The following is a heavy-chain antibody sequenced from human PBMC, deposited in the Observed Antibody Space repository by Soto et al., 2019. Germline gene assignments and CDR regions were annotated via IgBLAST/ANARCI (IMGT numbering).Heavy chain of an antibody. V-gene: IGHV3-53*01. CDR2: IYSGGTT. J-gene: IGHJ3*02. D-gene: IGHD5-12*01. Sequence: EVQLVESGGGSIQPGGSLRLSCAASGFTVSRTHMSWVRQAPGKGLEWVSLIYSGGTTYYAASVKGRFTISRDNSKNTLYLQMSSLRAEDTAVYYCAIRRGYSGYDSAFDIWGQGKMVTVSS. CDR3: AIRRGYSGYDSAFDI. CDR1: GFTVSRTH.